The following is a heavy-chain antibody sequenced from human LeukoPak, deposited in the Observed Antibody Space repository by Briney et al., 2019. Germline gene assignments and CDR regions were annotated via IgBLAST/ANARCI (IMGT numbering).Heavy chain of an antibody. D-gene: IGHD3-22*01. CDR2: IYHSGST. V-gene: IGHV4-4*02. CDR1: GGSISSSNW. J-gene: IGHJ3*02. Sequence: PSEALSLTCGVSGGSISSSNWWSWVRQPPGKGLEWIGEIYHSGSTNYNPSLRSRVTISVDKSKNQFSLKLSSVTAADTAVYYCARSTGDYYDSMENAFDIWGQGTKVTVS. CDR3: ARSTGDYYDSMENAFDI.